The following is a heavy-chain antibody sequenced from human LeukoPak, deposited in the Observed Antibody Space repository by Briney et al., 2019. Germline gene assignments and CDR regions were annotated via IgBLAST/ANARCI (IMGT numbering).Heavy chain of an antibody. J-gene: IGHJ4*02. CDR1: GGSFSGYY. Sequence: SETLSLTCAVYGGSFSGYYWSWIRQPPGKGLEWIGEINHSGSTNYNPSLKSRVTISVDTSKNQFSLKLSSVTAADTAVYYCARDGGDYGDYWGQGTLVTVSS. CDR2: INHSGST. V-gene: IGHV4-34*01. CDR3: ARDGGDYGDY. D-gene: IGHD4-17*01.